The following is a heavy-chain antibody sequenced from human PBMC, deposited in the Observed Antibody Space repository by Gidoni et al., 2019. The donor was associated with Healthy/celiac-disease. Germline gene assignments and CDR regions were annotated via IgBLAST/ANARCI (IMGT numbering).Heavy chain of an antibody. CDR3: ARRLSAVTTFDY. J-gene: IGHJ4*02. D-gene: IGHD4-17*01. Sequence: EWVANIKQDGSEKYYVDSVKGRFTISRDNAKNSLYLQMNRLRAEDTAVYYCARRLSAVTTFDYWGQGTLVTVSS. CDR2: IKQDGSEK. V-gene: IGHV3-7*03.